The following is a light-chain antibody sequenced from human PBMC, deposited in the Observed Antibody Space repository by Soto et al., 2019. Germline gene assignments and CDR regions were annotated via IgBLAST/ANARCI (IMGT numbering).Light chain of an antibody. CDR2: KDD. J-gene: IGLJ2*01. V-gene: IGLV1-47*01. Sequence: QSVLTQPPSASGTPGQRVTSSCSGRSSNIGVNYVYWYQQLPGTAPRLLIYKDDQRPSGVADRFSGSKSGTSASLAISGLRSEDEADYYCEAWDDSLRGVVFGGGTKLTVL. CDR1: SSNIGVNY. CDR3: EAWDDSLRGVV.